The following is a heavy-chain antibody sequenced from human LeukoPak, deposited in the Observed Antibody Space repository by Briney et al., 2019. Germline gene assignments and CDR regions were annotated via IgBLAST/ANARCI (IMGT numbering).Heavy chain of an antibody. D-gene: IGHD1-26*01. CDR1: GGSISSYY. CDR2: IYYSGST. Sequence: PSETLSLTCTVSGGSISSYYWSWIRQPPGKGLEWIGYIYYSGSTNYNPSLKSRVTISVDTSKNQFSLKLSSVTAADTAVYYCARENSGSYKYNWFDPWGQGTLVTVSS. J-gene: IGHJ5*02. CDR3: ARENSGSYKYNWFDP. V-gene: IGHV4-59*01.